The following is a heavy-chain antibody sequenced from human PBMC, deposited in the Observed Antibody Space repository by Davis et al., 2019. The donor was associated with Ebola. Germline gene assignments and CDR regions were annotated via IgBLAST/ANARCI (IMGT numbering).Heavy chain of an antibody. Sequence: GSLRLSCTVSGGSISSYYWSWIRQPPGKGLEWIGYIYYSGSTNYNPSLKSRVTISVDTSKNQFSLKLSSVTAADTAVYYCARLNYYGSGSVDYWGQGTLVTVSS. V-gene: IGHV4-59*01. CDR3: ARLNYYGSGSVDY. CDR2: IYYSGST. J-gene: IGHJ4*02. CDR1: GGSISSYY. D-gene: IGHD3-10*01.